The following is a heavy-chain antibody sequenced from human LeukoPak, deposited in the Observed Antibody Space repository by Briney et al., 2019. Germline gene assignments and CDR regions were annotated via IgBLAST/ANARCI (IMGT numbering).Heavy chain of an antibody. CDR3: ARAPTVTSTYYFYMDV. CDR2: IKQDGSEK. J-gene: IGHJ6*03. Sequence: PGGSLRLSCAASGFTFSSYWMSWVRQAPGEGLECVANIKQDGSEKYYVDSVKGRFTISRDNAKNSLYLQMNSLRAEDTAVYYCARAPTVTSTYYFYMDVWGKGTTATVSS. V-gene: IGHV3-7*01. CDR1: GFTFSSYW. D-gene: IGHD4-17*01.